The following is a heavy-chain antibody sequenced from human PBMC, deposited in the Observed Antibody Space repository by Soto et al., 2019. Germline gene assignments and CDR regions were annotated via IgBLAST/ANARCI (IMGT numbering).Heavy chain of an antibody. D-gene: IGHD4-4*01. J-gene: IGHJ5*02. CDR2: ISAYNGNT. Sequence: ASVKVSCKASGYTFTSYGISWVRQAPGQGLEWMGWISAYNGNTNYAQKLQGRVTMTTDTSTSTAYMELRGLRSDDTAVYYCEKNDYISWFDRWGEVTLVTVAS. CDR3: EKNDYISWFDR. V-gene: IGHV1-18*01. CDR1: GYTFTSYG.